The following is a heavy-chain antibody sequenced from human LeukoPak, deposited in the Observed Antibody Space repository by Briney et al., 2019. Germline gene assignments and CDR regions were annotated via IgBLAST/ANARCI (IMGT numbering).Heavy chain of an antibody. V-gene: IGHV3-23*01. J-gene: IGHJ3*02. CDR3: AKVRLRMSMTVVVTHKEAFDI. CDR1: GGSISSSSYY. Sequence: ETLSLTCTVSGGSISSSSYYWGWIRQPPGKGLEWVSAISGGGSSSYYEDSVKGRFTISRDNSKNTLYLQMNFLRAEDTAVYYCAKVRLRMSMTVVVTHKEAFDIWGQGTMVTVSP. CDR2: ISGGGSSS. D-gene: IGHD3-22*01.